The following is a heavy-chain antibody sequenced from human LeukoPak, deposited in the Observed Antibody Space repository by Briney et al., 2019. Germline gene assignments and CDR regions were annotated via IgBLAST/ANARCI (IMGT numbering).Heavy chain of an antibody. CDR1: GGSISSYY. D-gene: IGHD6-19*01. V-gene: IGHV4-59*01. Sequence: RPSETLSLTCTVSGGSISSYYWSWIRQPPGKGLECIGYFYYSGSTNYNPSLKSRVTISVDTSKNQFSLKLSSVTAADTAVYYCARGGIAVPGMRYYFDYWGQGTLVTVSS. J-gene: IGHJ4*02. CDR3: ARGGIAVPGMRYYFDY. CDR2: FYYSGST.